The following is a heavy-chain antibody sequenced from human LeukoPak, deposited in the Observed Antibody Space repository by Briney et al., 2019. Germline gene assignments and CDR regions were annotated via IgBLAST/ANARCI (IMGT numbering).Heavy chain of an antibody. Sequence: SEALSLTCAVSGGSISSSNWWSWVRQPPGKGLEWIGEIYHSGSTNYNPSLKSRVTISVDKSKNQFSLKLSSVTAADTAVYYCASSGYSGYAYDAFDIWGQGTMVTVSS. D-gene: IGHD5-12*01. CDR1: GGSISSSNW. J-gene: IGHJ3*02. V-gene: IGHV4-4*02. CDR2: IYHSGST. CDR3: ASSGYSGYAYDAFDI.